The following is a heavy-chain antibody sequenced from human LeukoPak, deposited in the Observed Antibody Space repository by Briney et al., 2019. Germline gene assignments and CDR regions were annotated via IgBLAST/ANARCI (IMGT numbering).Heavy chain of an antibody. J-gene: IGHJ4*02. Sequence: GGSLRLSCAASGFTVRSNYMSWVRQAPGKGLEWVSVIYNGGTAIYSGGSTYYADSVKGRFTISRDNSKSTLYLQMNSLRADDTAVYYCVKPLYGGNSAILDSWGQGTLVTVSS. CDR2: IYNGGTAIYSGGST. V-gene: IGHV3-53*01. CDR3: VKPLYGGNSAILDS. CDR1: GFTVRSNY. D-gene: IGHD4-23*01.